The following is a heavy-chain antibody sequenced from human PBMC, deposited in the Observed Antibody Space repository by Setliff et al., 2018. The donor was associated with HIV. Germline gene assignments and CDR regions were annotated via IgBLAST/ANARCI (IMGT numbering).Heavy chain of an antibody. V-gene: IGHV3-20*04. CDR3: AASRDGSIHDY. CDR2: TNWDGSST. CDR1: GFNLVDYG. J-gene: IGHJ4*02. D-gene: IGHD3-10*01. Sequence: PGGSLRLSCAASGFNLVDYGMSWVRQAPGKGLEWVSGTNWDGSSTHYADSVKGRFTLSRDNAKNCVYLQMNSLKTEDTAMYYCAASRDGSIHDYWGQGTLVTVSS.